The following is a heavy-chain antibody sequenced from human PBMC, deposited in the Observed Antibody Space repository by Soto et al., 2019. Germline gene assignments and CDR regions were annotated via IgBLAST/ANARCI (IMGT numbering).Heavy chain of an antibody. Sequence: GGPLRLSCAASGFTFSSYDMHWVSQATGKGLEWVSAIGTAGDTYYPGSVKGRFTISRENAKNSLYLQMNSLRAEDTAVYYCARGERGYSYGRPEYCYYGMDVWGQGTTVTVSS. CDR2: IGTAGDT. CDR3: ARGERGYSYGRPEYCYYGMDV. D-gene: IGHD5-18*01. CDR1: GFTFSSYD. J-gene: IGHJ6*02. V-gene: IGHV3-13*01.